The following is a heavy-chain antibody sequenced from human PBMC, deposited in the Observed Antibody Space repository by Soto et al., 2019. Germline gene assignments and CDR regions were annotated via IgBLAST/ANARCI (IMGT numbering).Heavy chain of an antibody. J-gene: IGHJ6*02. CDR3: ARTSMQSRGYSYGHGGMDV. CDR1: GYSLTRYW. D-gene: IGHD5-18*01. V-gene: IGHV5-10-1*01. Sequence: LGESLKISCKGSGYSLTRYWISWVRQMPGKGLEWMGRIDPSDSYTNYSPSFQGHVTISADKSISTAYLQWSSLKASDTAMYYCARTSMQSRGYSYGHGGMDVWGQGTTVTVS. CDR2: IDPSDSYT.